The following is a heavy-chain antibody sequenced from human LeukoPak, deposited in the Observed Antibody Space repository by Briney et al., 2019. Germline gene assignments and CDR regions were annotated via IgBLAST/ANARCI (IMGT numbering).Heavy chain of an antibody. J-gene: IGHJ4*02. CDR3: TTDTRRVVVPK. CDR2: IKRKTDGGTT. V-gene: IGHV3-15*01. D-gene: IGHD2-15*01. Sequence: GGSLRLSCAASGFTFNEAWMSWGRQAPGKGLEWVGRIKRKTDGGTTDYAAPVKGRFTISRDDSKTSLYLQMNNLKTEDTAVYYCTTDTRRVVVPKWGQGTLVTVSS. CDR1: GFTFNEAW.